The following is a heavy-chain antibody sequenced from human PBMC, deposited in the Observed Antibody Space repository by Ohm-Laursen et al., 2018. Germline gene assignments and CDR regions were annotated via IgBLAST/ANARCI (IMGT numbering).Heavy chain of an antibody. D-gene: IGHD5-24*01. J-gene: IGHJ6*02. CDR2: IIPILGIA. Sequence: GASVKVSCKASGGTFSSYAISWVRQAPGQGLEWMGRIIPILGIANYAQKFQGRVTITADKSTSTAYMELSSLRSEDTAVYYCARDEERDGYDYYYGMDVWGQGTTVTVSS. V-gene: IGHV1-69*04. CDR1: GGTFSSYA. CDR3: ARDEERDGYDYYYGMDV.